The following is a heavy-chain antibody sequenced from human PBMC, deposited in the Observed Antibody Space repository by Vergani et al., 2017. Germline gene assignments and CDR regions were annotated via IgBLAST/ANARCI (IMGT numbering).Heavy chain of an antibody. J-gene: IGHJ4*02. CDR3: ARVGSYCSSASCYYYFDY. CDR1: GGSISSGDYY. CDR2: IYYSGST. Sequence: QVQLQESGPGLVKPSQTLSLSCTVSGGSISSGDYYWSCNRQPPGKGLGWIGYIYYSGSTYSNPCLKSRGTISVDTSKNQFSMKLRSVTAADTTVYDCARVGSYCSSASCYYYFDYWGQGTLVTVSS. D-gene: IGHD2-2*01. V-gene: IGHV4-30-4*01.